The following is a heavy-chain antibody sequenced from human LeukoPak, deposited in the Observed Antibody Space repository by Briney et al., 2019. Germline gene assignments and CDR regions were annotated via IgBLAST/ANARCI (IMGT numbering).Heavy chain of an antibody. D-gene: IGHD6-19*01. V-gene: IGHV3-30*03. CDR2: ISYEGSNK. CDR1: GLTFSSYG. J-gene: IGHJ4*02. CDR3: ARFDRAVAGNIDY. Sequence: GGSLRLSCAASGLTFSSYGMHWVRQAPGKGLEWVAVISYEGSNKYYADSAKGRFTISRENTKNTRYLEMNRLRAEDTAVYYCARFDRAVAGNIDYWGQETLVTVSS.